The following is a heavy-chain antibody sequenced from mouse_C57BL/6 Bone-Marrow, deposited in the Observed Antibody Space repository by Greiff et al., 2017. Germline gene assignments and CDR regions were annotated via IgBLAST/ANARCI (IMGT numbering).Heavy chain of an antibody. D-gene: IGHD2-2*01. CDR2: IYPGSGNT. Sequence: QVQLQQSGAELVRPGASVKLSCKASGYTFTDYYINWVKQRPGQGLEWIARIYPGSGNTYYNEKFKGKATLTAEKSSSTAYMQLSSLTSEDSAVYFCASYGYDVRAWFAYWGQGTLVTVSA. V-gene: IGHV1-76*01. J-gene: IGHJ3*01. CDR1: GYTFTDYY. CDR3: ASYGYDVRAWFAY.